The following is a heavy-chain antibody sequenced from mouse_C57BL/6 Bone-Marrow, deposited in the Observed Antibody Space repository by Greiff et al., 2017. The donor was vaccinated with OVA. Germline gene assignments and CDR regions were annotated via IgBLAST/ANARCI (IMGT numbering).Heavy chain of an antibody. CDR1: GYTFTSYG. CDR2: IYPRSGNT. D-gene: IGHD1-1*01. V-gene: IGHV1-81*01. Sequence: VQLQQSGAELARPGASVKLSCKASGYTFTSYGISWVKQRTGQGLEWIGEIYPRSGNTYYNEKFKGKATLTADKSSSTAYMELRSLTSEDSAVYFCARWGYYVSSYLWYFDVWGTGTTVTVSS. J-gene: IGHJ1*03. CDR3: ARWGYYVSSYLWYFDV.